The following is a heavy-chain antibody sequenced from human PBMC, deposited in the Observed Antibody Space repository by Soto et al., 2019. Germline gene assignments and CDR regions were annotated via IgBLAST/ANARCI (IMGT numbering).Heavy chain of an antibody. V-gene: IGHV1-8*01. J-gene: IGHJ4*02. D-gene: IGHD4-17*01. CDR2: MNPKSGNT. CDR1: GYTFTNYD. CDR3: VRVYGEIDY. Sequence: QVQLVQSGAEVKKPGASVKVSCKASGYTFTNYDINWVRQATGQGLEWMGWMNPKSGNTGYAQQFQGRVIMTRSTSISKAYMELSSMRSEDTAVYYCVRVYGEIDYWGQGTLVTVSS.